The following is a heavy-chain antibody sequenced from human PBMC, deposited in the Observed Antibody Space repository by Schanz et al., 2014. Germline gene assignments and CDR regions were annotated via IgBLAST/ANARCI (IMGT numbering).Heavy chain of an antibody. CDR2: IRFDVRNK. V-gene: IGHV3-30*02. Sequence: QVQLVESGGGVVQDGGSLRLSCVASGFTFSNYGMYWVRQAPGKGLEWVSFIRFDVRNKYYGDSVKGRFTISRDNSRNTLFLQMDSLRPEDTAVYYCAKAYTSAWYDLDYCGQGTLVTVSS. CDR3: AKAYTSAWYDLDY. D-gene: IGHD6-19*01. CDR1: GFTFSNYG. J-gene: IGHJ4*02.